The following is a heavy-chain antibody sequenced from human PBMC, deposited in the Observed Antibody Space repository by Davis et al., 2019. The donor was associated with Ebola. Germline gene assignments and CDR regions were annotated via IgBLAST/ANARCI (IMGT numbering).Heavy chain of an antibody. Sequence: AASVKVSCKASGYTFTSYGISWVRQAPGQGLEWMGWISAYNGNTNYAQKLQGRVTMTTDTSTSTAYMELRSLRAEDTAVYYCARDLSDILTGSQDILFYYYYGMDVWGQGTTVTVSS. D-gene: IGHD3-9*01. J-gene: IGHJ6*02. V-gene: IGHV1-18*01. CDR2: ISAYNGNT. CDR3: ARDLSDILTGSQDILFYYYYGMDV. CDR1: GYTFTSYG.